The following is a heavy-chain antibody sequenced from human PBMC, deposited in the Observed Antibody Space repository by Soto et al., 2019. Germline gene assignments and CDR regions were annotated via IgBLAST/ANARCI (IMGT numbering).Heavy chain of an antibody. J-gene: IGHJ5*02. CDR3: ARGHKISWFDP. CDR2: IWYDGSNK. V-gene: IGHV3-33*01. Sequence: GGSLRLSCAASEFTFSSYGMHWVRQAPGKGLEWVAVIWYDGSNKYYADSVKGRFTISRDNSKNTLYLQMNSLRAEDTAVYYCARGHKISWFDPWGQGTLVTVSS. CDR1: EFTFSSYG.